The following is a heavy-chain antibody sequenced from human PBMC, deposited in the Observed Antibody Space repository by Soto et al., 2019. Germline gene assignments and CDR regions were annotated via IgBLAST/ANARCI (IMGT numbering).Heavy chain of an antibody. Sequence: QVQLVQSGAEVKKPGSSVKVSCKASGGTFSSYAISWVRQAPGQGLEWMGGIIPIFCTANYAQKFQGRVTITADESTSTAYMELSSLRSEDTAVYYCARGGLGGATTITRAFDIWGQGTMVTVSS. D-gene: IGHD1-26*01. CDR3: ARGGLGGATTITRAFDI. CDR2: IIPIFCTA. V-gene: IGHV1-69*01. CDR1: GGTFSSYA. J-gene: IGHJ3*02.